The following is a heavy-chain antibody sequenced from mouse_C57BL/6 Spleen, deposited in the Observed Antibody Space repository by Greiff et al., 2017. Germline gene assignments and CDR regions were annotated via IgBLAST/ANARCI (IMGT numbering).Heavy chain of an antibody. Sequence: EVKLVESGGGLVKPGGSLKLSCAASGFTFSSYAMSWVRQTPEKRLEWVATISDGGSYTYYPDNVKGRFTISRDNAKNNLYLQMSHLKSEDTAMYYCARATTGSSWFAYWGQGTLVTVSA. CDR2: ISDGGSYT. V-gene: IGHV5-4*03. J-gene: IGHJ3*01. D-gene: IGHD1-1*01. CDR1: GFTFSSYA. CDR3: ARATTGSSWFAY.